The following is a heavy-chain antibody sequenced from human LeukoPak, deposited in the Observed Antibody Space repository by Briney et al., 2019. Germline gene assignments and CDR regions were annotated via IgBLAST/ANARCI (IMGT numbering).Heavy chain of an antibody. D-gene: IGHD2-2*01. V-gene: IGHV3-30*18. CDR3: AKGEVVPAAMGEYFQH. Sequence: GGSLRLSCAASGFTFSSYGMHWVRQAPGKGLEWVAVISYDGSNKYYADSVKGRFTISRDNSKDTLYLQMNSLRAEDTAVYYCAKGEVVPAAMGEYFQHWGQGTLVTVSS. CDR2: ISYDGSNK. CDR1: GFTFSSYG. J-gene: IGHJ1*01.